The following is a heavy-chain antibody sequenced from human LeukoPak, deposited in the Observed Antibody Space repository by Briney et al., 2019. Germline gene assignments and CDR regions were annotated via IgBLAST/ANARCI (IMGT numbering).Heavy chain of an antibody. CDR1: GGSINSSSYY. D-gene: IGHD3-16*02. V-gene: IGHV4-39*01. J-gene: IGHJ5*02. CDR2: ICYSGST. CDR3: ARQTDYDYVWGSYRYFSGWFDP. Sequence: SETLSLTCTVSGGSINSSSYYWGWIRQPPGKGLEWIGSICYSGSTYYNPSLKSRVTISVDTSTNQFSLKLSSVTAADTAVYYCARQTDYDYVWGSYRYFSGWFDPWGQGTLVTVSS.